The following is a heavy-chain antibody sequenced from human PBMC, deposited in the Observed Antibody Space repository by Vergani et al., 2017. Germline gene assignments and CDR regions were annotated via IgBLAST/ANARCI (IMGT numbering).Heavy chain of an antibody. CDR1: GFPFSSYA. CDR2: ISGSGGST. Sequence: EVQLLESGGGLVQPGGSLRLSCSASGFPFSSYAMSWVRPAPGNGLEWVSAISGSGGSTYYADSVKGRFIISRDNSQNTLYMQMNSLRAEDTAVYYCAKDRESGSPPFDPYFDLWGRSTLVTVSS. V-gene: IGHV3-23*01. D-gene: IGHD1-26*01. CDR3: AKDRESGSPPFDPYFDL. J-gene: IGHJ2*01.